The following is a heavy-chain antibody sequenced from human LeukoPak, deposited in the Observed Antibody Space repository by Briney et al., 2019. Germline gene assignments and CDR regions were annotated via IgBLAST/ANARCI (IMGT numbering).Heavy chain of an antibody. CDR3: ATLYYYGSGSRPHPSWYYYYYGMDV. D-gene: IGHD3-10*01. CDR2: FDPEDGET. V-gene: IGHV1-24*01. CDR1: GYTFTGYY. J-gene: IGHJ6*02. Sequence: GASVKVSCKASGYTFTGYYMRWVRQAPGKGLEWIGGFDPEDGETIYAQKFQGRVTMTEDTPTDTAYMELSSLRSEDTAVYYCATLYYYGSGSRPHPSWYYYYYGMDVWGQGTTVTVSS.